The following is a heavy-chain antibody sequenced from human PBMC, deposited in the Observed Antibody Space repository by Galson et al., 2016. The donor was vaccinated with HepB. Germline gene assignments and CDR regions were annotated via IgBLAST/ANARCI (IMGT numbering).Heavy chain of an antibody. D-gene: IGHD3-16*01. CDR3: VRGGRTFYGVDF. J-gene: IGHJ6*01. V-gene: IGHV3-74*01. CDR1: GFAFSNYW. CDR2: ISPDGATA. Sequence: SLRLSCAASGFAFSNYWMDWVRQAPGKGPVWVSHISPDGATAHYADFVQGRFIISRDNAKSTLYLQVNSVRAEDTAVYYCVRGGRTFYGVDFWGQGATVTVSS.